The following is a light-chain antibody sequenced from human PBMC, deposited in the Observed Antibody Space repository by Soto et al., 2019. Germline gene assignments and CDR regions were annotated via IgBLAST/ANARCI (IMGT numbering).Light chain of an antibody. CDR2: DVS. CDR1: SSDVGGYNY. V-gene: IGLV2-14*01. J-gene: IGLJ1*01. CDR3: SSYTSSSTSYV. Sequence: QSALTQPASMSGSPGQSTTISCTGTSSDVGGYNYVSWYQQHPGKAPKLMIYDVSNRPSGVSNRFSGSKSGNTASLTISGLQAEDEADYYCSSYTSSSTSYVFETGT.